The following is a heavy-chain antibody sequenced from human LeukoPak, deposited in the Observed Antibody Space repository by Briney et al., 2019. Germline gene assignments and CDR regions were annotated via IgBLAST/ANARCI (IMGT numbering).Heavy chain of an antibody. D-gene: IGHD3-22*01. Sequence: ASVKVSCKASGYTFTGYYMHWVRQAPGQGREWMGWINPNSGGTNYAQKFQGRVTMTRDTSISTAYMELSRLRSDDTAVYYCAHSANYYDSSGYSLRAFDIWGQGTMVTVSS. V-gene: IGHV1-2*02. J-gene: IGHJ3*02. CDR1: GYTFTGYY. CDR2: INPNSGGT. CDR3: AHSANYYDSSGYSLRAFDI.